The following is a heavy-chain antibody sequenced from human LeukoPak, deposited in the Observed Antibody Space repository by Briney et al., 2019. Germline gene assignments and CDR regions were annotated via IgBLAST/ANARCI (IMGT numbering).Heavy chain of an antibody. CDR2: IIPIFGTA. CDR3: ARKLRDGYNYGAFDY. J-gene: IGHJ4*02. V-gene: IGHV1-69*13. D-gene: IGHD5-24*01. CDR1: GGTFSSYA. Sequence: SVKVSCKASGGTFSSYAISWVRQAPGQGLEWMGGIIPIFGTANYAQKFQGRVTITADESTSTAYMELSSLRSEDTAVYYCARKLRDGYNYGAFDYWGQGTLVTVSS.